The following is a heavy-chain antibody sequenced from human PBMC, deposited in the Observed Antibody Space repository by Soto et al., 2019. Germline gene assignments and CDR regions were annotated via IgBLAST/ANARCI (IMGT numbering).Heavy chain of an antibody. J-gene: IGHJ4*02. D-gene: IGHD5-18*01. CDR3: ARDIRGYSRAFDY. CDR2: IYSSGST. CDR1: GDSVSSDNYY. Sequence: QVQLQESGPGLVKPSETLSLTCTVSGDSVSSDNYYWTWIRQPPGKGLEWIGYIYSSGSTNYNPSLKSRVTISLDTSSNQSSLKLTSVTAVDTAVYYCARDIRGYSRAFDYWGQGTLVTVSS. V-gene: IGHV4-61*01.